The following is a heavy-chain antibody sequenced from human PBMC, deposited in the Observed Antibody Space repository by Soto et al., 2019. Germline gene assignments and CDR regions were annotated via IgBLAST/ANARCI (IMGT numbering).Heavy chain of an antibody. Sequence: ASVKVSCKASGYTFTGYYMHWVRQAPGQGLEWTGWINPNSGGTNYAQKFQGRVTMTRDTSISTAYMELRRLRSDDTAVYYCARVGGTFTMIRGEVYPLYYFDYWGQGTLVTVSS. V-gene: IGHV1-2*02. J-gene: IGHJ4*02. CDR2: INPNSGGT. D-gene: IGHD3-10*01. CDR3: ARVGGTFTMIRGEVYPLYYFDY. CDR1: GYTFTGYY.